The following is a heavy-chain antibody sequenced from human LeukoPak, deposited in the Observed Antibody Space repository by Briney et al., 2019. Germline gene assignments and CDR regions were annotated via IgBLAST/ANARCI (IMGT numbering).Heavy chain of an antibody. V-gene: IGHV1-2*02. CDR3: ARGSYGYD. Sequence: ASLKVSCKASGYTFTDDYFHWVRHAPGQGLGWGGWIIPNPNSGGTSYAQKFQGRGTKAKDTAINTAYMGLSGVRSDDTAVYFCARGSYGYDWGQGTLVTVSS. CDR1: GYTFTDDY. CDR2: IIPNPNSGGT. J-gene: IGHJ4*02. D-gene: IGHD1-26*01.